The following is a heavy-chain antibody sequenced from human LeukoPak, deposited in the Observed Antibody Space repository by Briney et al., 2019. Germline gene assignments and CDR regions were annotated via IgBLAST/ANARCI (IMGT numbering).Heavy chain of an antibody. CDR2: INTGTGNP. CDR1: GYTFTSYA. D-gene: IGHD3-16*02. V-gene: IGHV7-4-1*02. J-gene: IGHJ4*02. CDR3: AKDRQPRPVWGSSRSPLDY. Sequence: ASVKVSCKTSGYTFTSYAMNWVRQAPGQGLEFMGWINTGTGNPTYAQGFTGRFVFSLDTSVSTAYLQISTLKPEDTAVYYCAKDRQPRPVWGSSRSPLDYWGQGTLVTVSS.